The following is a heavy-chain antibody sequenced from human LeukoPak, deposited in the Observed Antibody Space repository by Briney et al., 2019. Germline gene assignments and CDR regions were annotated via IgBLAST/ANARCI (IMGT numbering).Heavy chain of an antibody. CDR1: GFTFDDYG. CDR3: ARGDFSIDLDY. J-gene: IGHJ4*02. D-gene: IGHD2-21*02. V-gene: IGHV4-34*01. Sequence: GSLRLSCAASGFTFDDYGMSWVRQAPGKGLEWIGEINHSGSTNYNPSLKSRVTISVDTSKNQFSLKLSSVTAADTAVYYCARGDFSIDLDYWGQGTLVTVSS. CDR2: INHSGST.